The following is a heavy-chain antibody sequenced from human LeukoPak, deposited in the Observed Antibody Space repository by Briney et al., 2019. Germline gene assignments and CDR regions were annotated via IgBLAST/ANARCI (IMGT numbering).Heavy chain of an antibody. CDR2: INHSGST. V-gene: IGHV4-34*01. Sequence: PSETLSLTCAVYGGSFSGYYWSWIRQPPGKGLEWIGEINHSGSTNYNPSLKSRVTISVDTSKNQFSLKLSSVTAADTAVYYCAREGSGHYYFDYWGQGTLVTVSS. CDR3: AREGSGHYYFDY. D-gene: IGHD3-10*01. J-gene: IGHJ4*02. CDR1: GGSFSGYY.